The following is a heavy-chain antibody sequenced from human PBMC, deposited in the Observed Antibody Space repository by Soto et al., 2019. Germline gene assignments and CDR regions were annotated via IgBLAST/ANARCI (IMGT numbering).Heavy chain of an antibody. D-gene: IGHD3-9*01. CDR3: ARQPYIDYDILTGYYVRSLDY. J-gene: IGHJ4*02. CDR1: GGSISSGGYY. V-gene: IGHV4-39*01. CDR2: IYYSGST. Sequence: PSETLSLTCTVSGGSISSGGYYWSWIRQHPGKGLEWIGYIYYSGSTYYNPSLKSRVTISVDTSKNQFSLKLSSVTAADTAVYYCARQPYIDYDILTGYYVRSLDYWGQGTLVTVSS.